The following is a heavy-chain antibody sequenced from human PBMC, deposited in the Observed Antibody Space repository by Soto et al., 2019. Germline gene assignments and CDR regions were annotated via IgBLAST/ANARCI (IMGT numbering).Heavy chain of an antibody. D-gene: IGHD2-15*01. V-gene: IGHV4-59*01. CDR3: STGSRYHPGVRPTTYYFDF. CDR2: VYYTGST. CDR1: GASITQYY. J-gene: IGHJ4*02. Sequence: QVQLQESGPGLVKPSETLSLTCTVSGASITQYYWTWIRQPPGKGLEWIGRVYYTGSTDYNPSLGSRVGLSLDASRSQVSLELTSGTAADTAGYYCSTGSRYHPGVRPTTYYFDFWGQGTLVTVSS.